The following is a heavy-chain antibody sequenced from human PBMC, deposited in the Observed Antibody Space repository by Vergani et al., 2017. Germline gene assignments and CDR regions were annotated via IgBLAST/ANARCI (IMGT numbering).Heavy chain of an antibody. CDR1: GYSFTSYW. CDR2: IYPGDSDT. Sequence: EVQLVQSGAEVKKPGESLKISCKGSGYSFTSYWIGWVRQMPGKGLEWMGIIYPGDSDTRYSPSFQGRVTISADKSISTAYLQWSSLKASDTAMCYCARQTTIFGVVVGFDYWGQGTLVTVSS. J-gene: IGHJ4*02. D-gene: IGHD3-3*01. CDR3: ARQTTIFGVVVGFDY. V-gene: IGHV5-51*01.